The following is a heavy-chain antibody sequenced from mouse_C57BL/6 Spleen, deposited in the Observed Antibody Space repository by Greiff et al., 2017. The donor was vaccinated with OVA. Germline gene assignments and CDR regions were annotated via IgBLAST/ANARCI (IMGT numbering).Heavy chain of an antibody. CDR1: GFNIKNTY. V-gene: IGHV14-3*01. D-gene: IGHD2-5*01. Sequence: VQLQQSVAELVRPGASVKLSCTASGFNIKNTYMHWVKQRPEQGLEWIGRIDPANGNTKYAPKFQGKATITADTSSNTAYLQLSSLTSEDTAVYYCASRFSNWGNCFDYWGQGTTLTVSS. J-gene: IGHJ2*01. CDR2: IDPANGNT. CDR3: ASRFSNWGNCFDY.